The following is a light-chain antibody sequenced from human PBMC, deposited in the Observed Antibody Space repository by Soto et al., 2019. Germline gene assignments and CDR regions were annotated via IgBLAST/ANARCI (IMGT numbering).Light chain of an antibody. V-gene: IGLV2-14*03. CDR2: AVI. Sequence: QSVLTQPASVSGSPGQSITLSCTGASSDVGAYNYVSWYQQHPGKAPKLMIYAVIYRPSGVSNRFSGSKSGKTASLTISGLQAADEADYYCGSYTTSSTVVFGGGTKLTVL. CDR1: SSDVGAYNY. J-gene: IGLJ2*01. CDR3: GSYTTSSTVV.